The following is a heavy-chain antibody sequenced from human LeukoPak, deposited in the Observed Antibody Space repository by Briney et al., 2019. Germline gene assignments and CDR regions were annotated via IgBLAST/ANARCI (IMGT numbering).Heavy chain of an antibody. CDR2: ISGSGGST. D-gene: IGHD3-22*01. Sequence: GGPLRLSCAASGFTFSSYAMSWVRQAPGKGLEWVSAISGSGGSTYYADSVKGRFTISRDNSKNTLYLQMNSLRAEDTAVYYCAKDRYYYDSSGYYDDWGQGTLVTVSS. CDR1: GFTFSSYA. CDR3: AKDRYYYDSSGYYDD. J-gene: IGHJ4*02. V-gene: IGHV3-23*01.